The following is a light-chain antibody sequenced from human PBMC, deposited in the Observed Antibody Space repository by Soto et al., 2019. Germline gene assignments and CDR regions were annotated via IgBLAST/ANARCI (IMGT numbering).Light chain of an antibody. V-gene: IGLV2-23*01. J-gene: IGLJ3*02. CDR3: CSYAGSSTWV. Sequence: QSVLTQPASVSGSPGQSITISCTGTSSDVGNYNLVSWYQQLPGKAPKLIIYEGSKRPSGVSDRFSGSKSDNTASLTISGLQAEDEADYYCCSYAGSSTWVFGGGTKVTVL. CDR1: SSDVGNYNL. CDR2: EGS.